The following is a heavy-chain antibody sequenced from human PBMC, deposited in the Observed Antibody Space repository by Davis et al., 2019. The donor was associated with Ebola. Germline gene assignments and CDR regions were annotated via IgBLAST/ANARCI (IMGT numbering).Heavy chain of an antibody. J-gene: IGHJ6*04. V-gene: IGHV3-53*01. D-gene: IGHD3-3*01. CDR2: IYSGGST. Sequence: GGSLRLSCAASGFTVSSHYMNWARQAPGKGLQWVSVIYSGGSTYYADSVKGRFTVSRDNSKKTMYLQMNSLRAEDTAVYYCARSGLSFGVVKYHYGMDAWGKGTTVTVSS. CDR1: GFTVSSHY. CDR3: ARSGLSFGVVKYHYGMDA.